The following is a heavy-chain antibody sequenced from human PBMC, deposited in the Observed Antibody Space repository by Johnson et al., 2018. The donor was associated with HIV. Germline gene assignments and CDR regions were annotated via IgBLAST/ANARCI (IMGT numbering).Heavy chain of an antibody. CDR2: IHQDGSAK. CDR3: VSDRGFFAFDM. V-gene: IGHV3-7*01. CDR1: GFTFSSYW. D-gene: IGHD3-3*01. Sequence: VQLVESGGGLVQPGGSLRLSCAASGFTFSSYWMTWVRQAPGKGLEWVANIHQDGSAKYYLDSVQGRFAISRDNAKNSLYLQINSLRVEDTAVYYCVSDRGFFAFDMWGQGTMVTVSS. J-gene: IGHJ3*02.